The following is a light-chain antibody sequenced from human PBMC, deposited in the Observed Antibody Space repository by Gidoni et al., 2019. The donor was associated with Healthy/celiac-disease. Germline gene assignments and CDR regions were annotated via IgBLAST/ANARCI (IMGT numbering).Light chain of an antibody. CDR2: GNS. CDR3: QSYDSSLSGVV. V-gene: IGLV1-40*01. CDR1: SSNIGAGYD. Sequence: QSVLTQPPSVSGAPGQRVTISCTGSSSNIGAGYDVRWYQQLPGTAPKLLIYGNSNRPSGVPDLFSGSKSGTSTSLAITGLQAEDEAYYYCQSYDSSLSGVVFGGGTKLTVL. J-gene: IGLJ2*01.